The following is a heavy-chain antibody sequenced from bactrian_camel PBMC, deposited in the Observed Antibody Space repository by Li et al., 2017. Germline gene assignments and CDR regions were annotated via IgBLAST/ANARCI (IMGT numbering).Heavy chain of an antibody. CDR2: IVPGGRSP. Sequence: QLVESGGGLIQPGGSLRVSCTASGYQWSDNSMGWFRLAPGKENEAVASIVPGGRSPNLSDFAKGRITISQDAATDTVYLQMGSLKPEDTAMYYCAALPRSSLYACNSYTIKFGVHNQGTQVTVS. CDR1: GYQWSDNS. V-gene: IGHV3S54*01. D-gene: IGHD2*01. J-gene: IGHJ4*01.